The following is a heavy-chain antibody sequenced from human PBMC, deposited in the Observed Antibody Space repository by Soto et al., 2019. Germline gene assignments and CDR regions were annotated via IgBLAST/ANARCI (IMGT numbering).Heavy chain of an antibody. J-gene: IGHJ4*02. CDR1: GYTFTGYF. D-gene: IGHD2-2*01. Sequence: GASVRVYCRASGYTFTGYFMHWVRQENGQGLEWMGWINPNSGGTNYAQKFQGWVTMTRDTSISTAYMELSRLRSDDTAVYYCARGASASPYAIVVVPAAIYRWGQGTLVTVSS. CDR2: INPNSGGT. V-gene: IGHV1-2*04. CDR3: ARGASASPYAIVVVPAAIYR.